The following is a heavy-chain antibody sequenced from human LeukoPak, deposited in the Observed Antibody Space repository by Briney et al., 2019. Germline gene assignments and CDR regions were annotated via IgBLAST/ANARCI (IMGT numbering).Heavy chain of an antibody. CDR2: ISYDGSNK. V-gene: IGHV3-30*04. Sequence: PGGSLRLSCAASGFTFSSYAMSWVRQAPGKGLEWVAVISYDGSNKYYADSVKGRFTISRDNSKNTLYLQMNSLRAEDTAVYYCARVGVRRSSGWLNYWGQGTLVTVSS. D-gene: IGHD6-19*01. CDR3: ARVGVRRSSGWLNY. CDR1: GFTFSSYA. J-gene: IGHJ4*02.